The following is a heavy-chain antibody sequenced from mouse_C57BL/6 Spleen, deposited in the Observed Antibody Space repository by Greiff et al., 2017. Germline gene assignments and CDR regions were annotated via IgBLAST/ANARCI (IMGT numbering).Heavy chain of an antibody. CDR2: IYPGDGDT. D-gene: IGHD2-4*01. CDR3: ARWGYDYGYFDY. Sequence: QVQLKESGPELVKPGASVKISCKASGYAFSSSWMNWVEQRPGKGLEWIGRIYPGDGDTNYNGKFKGKATLTADKSSSTAYMQLSSLTSEDSAVYFCARWGYDYGYFDYWGQGTTLTVSS. J-gene: IGHJ2*01. CDR1: GYAFSSSW. V-gene: IGHV1-82*01.